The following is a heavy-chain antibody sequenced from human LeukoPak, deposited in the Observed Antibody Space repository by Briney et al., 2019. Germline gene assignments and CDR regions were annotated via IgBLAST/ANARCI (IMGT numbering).Heavy chain of an antibody. D-gene: IGHD3-10*01. CDR3: ARDGNYYGSGSYYNFDY. V-gene: IGHV1-18*01. Sequence: ASVKVSCKASGYTFTSYGISWVRQAPGQGLEWMGWISAYNGNTNYAQKLQGRVTMTTDTSTSTAYMELRSLRSDDTAVYYCARDGNYYGSGSYYNFDYWGQGTLVTVSS. CDR1: GYTFTSYG. J-gene: IGHJ4*02. CDR2: ISAYNGNT.